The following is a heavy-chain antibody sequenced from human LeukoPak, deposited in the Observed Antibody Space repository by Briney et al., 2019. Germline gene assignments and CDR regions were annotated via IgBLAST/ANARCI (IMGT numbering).Heavy chain of an antibody. CDR1: GGTFSSYA. CDR3: ARNKRLRCSSTSCRDIFDY. V-gene: IGHV1-69*13. CDR2: IIPIFGTA. Sequence: ASVKVSCKASGGTFSSYAISWVRQAPGQGLEWMGGIIPIFGTANYAQKFQGRVTITADESTSTAYMELSSLRSEDTAVYYCARNKRLRCSSTSCRDIFDYWGQGTLVTVSS. J-gene: IGHJ4*02. D-gene: IGHD2-2*01.